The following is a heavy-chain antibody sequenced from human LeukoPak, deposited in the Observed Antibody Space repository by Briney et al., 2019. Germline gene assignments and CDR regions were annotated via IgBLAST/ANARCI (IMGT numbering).Heavy chain of an antibody. D-gene: IGHD6-19*01. CDR2: INRSGST. J-gene: IGHJ4*02. Sequence: SETLSLTCAVYGGSFSGYYWSWIRQSPGKGLEWIGEINRSGSTNYNPSLKSRVTISVDTSKNQFSLKLSSVTAADTAVYYCARHSSGWYSDIDYWGQGTLVTVSS. CDR1: GGSFSGYY. V-gene: IGHV4-34*01. CDR3: ARHSSGWYSDIDY.